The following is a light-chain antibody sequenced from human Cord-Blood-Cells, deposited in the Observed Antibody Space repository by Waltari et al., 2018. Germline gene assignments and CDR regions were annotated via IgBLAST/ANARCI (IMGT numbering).Light chain of an antibody. Sequence: EIVLTQSPGTLSLSPGERATLSYRASQSVSSSYLAWYQQKPGQAPRLLIYGASSRATGIPDRFSGSVSGTDFTLTISRLEPEDFAVYYCQQYGSSPPLTFGGGTKVESK. CDR1: QSVSSSY. CDR3: QQYGSSPPLT. V-gene: IGKV3-20*01. J-gene: IGKJ4*01. CDR2: GAS.